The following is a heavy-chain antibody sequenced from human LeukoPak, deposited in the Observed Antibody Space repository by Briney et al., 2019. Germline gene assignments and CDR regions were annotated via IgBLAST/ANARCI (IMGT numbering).Heavy chain of an antibody. CDR3: ASNYYDSSGYPYYYFDY. CDR1: GFTFDDYA. Sequence: GGSLRLSCAASGFTFDDYAMHWVRQAPGKGLKWVSGISWNSGSIGYADSVKGRFTISRDNAKNSLYLQMNSLRAEDTAVYYCASNYYDSSGYPYYYFDYWGQGTLVTVSS. D-gene: IGHD3-22*01. J-gene: IGHJ4*02. CDR2: ISWNSGSI. V-gene: IGHV3-9*01.